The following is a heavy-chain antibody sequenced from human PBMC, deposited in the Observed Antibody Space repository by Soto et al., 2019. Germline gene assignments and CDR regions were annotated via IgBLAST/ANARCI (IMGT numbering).Heavy chain of an antibody. V-gene: IGHV4-39*01. CDR3: ARLPDYGSGNSGMDV. D-gene: IGHD3-10*01. Sequence: PSETLSLTWTVSGGSIGGSTYYWGWIRQPPGKGLEWIGSIYYSGNTYYNPSLKSRVTMSVDTSNNQFSPKLTFVTAADTAVYYCARLPDYGSGNSGMDVWGQGTTVTVSS. J-gene: IGHJ6*02. CDR1: GGSIGGSTYY. CDR2: IYYSGNT.